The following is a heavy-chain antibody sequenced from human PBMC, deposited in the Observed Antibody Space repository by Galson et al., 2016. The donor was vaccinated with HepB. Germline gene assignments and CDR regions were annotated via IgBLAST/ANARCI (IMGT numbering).Heavy chain of an antibody. CDR2: IWHDGSNQ. Sequence: SLRLSCAASGFTFSAYGMHWVRQAPGKGLEWVAVIWHDGSNQYYADSVKGRFTISRDNSKNTPYLQMNSLRAEDTAVYYCARAFRYGFVTHYYGMDVWGQGTTVTVSS. CDR3: ARAFRYGFVTHYYGMDV. CDR1: GFTFSAYG. V-gene: IGHV3-33*01. J-gene: IGHJ6*02. D-gene: IGHD5-18*01.